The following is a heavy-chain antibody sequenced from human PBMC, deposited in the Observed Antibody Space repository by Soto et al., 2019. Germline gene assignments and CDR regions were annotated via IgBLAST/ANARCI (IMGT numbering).Heavy chain of an antibody. J-gene: IGHJ6*02. V-gene: IGHV1-58*01. CDR3: AAEPPPGYDFWSGYLSNYYYGMDV. CDR2: IVVGSGNT. CDR1: GFTFTSSA. Sequence: SVKVSCKASGFTFTSSAVQWVRQARGQRLEWIGWIVVGSGNTNYAQKFQERVTITRDMSTSTAYMELSSLRSEDTAVYYCAAEPPPGYDFWSGYLSNYYYGMDVWGQGTAVTVSS. D-gene: IGHD3-3*01.